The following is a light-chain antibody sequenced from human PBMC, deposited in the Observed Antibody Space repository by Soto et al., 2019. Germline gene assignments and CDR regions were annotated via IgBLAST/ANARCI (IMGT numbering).Light chain of an antibody. Sequence: QSVLTQPPSASGTPGQRVTISCSGSSSNIGSNYVYWYQQLPGTAPKLLIYRNNQRPSGVPDRFSGSKSGTSASLAISGLRSKEKADYYCPAWDDALRANYVFGLGPKVTVL. CDR2: RNN. CDR1: SSNIGSNY. J-gene: IGLJ1*01. V-gene: IGLV1-47*01. CDR3: PAWDDALRANYV.